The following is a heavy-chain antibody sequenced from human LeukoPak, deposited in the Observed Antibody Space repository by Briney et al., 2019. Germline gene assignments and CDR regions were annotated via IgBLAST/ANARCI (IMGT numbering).Heavy chain of an antibody. CDR2: IYYSGTT. Sequence: PSETLSLTCAVSGGSISSYYWSWIRQPPGKGLEWIGYIYYSGTTNYDPSLKSRVTISVDTSKNQFSLKLSSVTAADTAVYYCARDLGSGWYGSGFGFDYWGQGTLVTVSS. D-gene: IGHD6-19*01. V-gene: IGHV4-59*01. J-gene: IGHJ4*02. CDR1: GGSISSYY. CDR3: ARDLGSGWYGSGFGFDY.